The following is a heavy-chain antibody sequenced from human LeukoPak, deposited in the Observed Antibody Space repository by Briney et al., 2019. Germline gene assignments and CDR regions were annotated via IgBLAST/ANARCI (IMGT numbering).Heavy chain of an antibody. CDR3: ARARGYSDYDFGLDY. D-gene: IGHD5-12*01. J-gene: IGHJ4*02. CDR1: GDSVSSNSAA. CDR2: TYYRSRWYN. V-gene: IGHV6-1*01. Sequence: SQTLSLTCAISGDSVSSNSAAWNWIRQSPSRGLEWLGRTYYRSRWYNDYAVSVKSRITINPDTSKNQFSLHLNSVTPEDTAVYYCARARGYSDYDFGLDYWGQGTLVTVSS.